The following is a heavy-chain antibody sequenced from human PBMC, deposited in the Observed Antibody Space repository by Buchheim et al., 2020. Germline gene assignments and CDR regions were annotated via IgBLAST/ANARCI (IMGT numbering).Heavy chain of an antibody. Sequence: QLQLQESGPGLVKPSETLSLTCTVSGGSISSSSYYWGWIRQPPGKGLEWIGSIYYSGSTYYNPSLKSRVTISVDTPKNQFSLKLSSVTAADTAVYYCARRGVPYSSFSYYYYGMDVWGQGTT. CDR2: IYYSGST. V-gene: IGHV4-39*01. CDR1: GGSISSSSYY. D-gene: IGHD6-6*01. CDR3: ARRGVPYSSFSYYYYGMDV. J-gene: IGHJ6*02.